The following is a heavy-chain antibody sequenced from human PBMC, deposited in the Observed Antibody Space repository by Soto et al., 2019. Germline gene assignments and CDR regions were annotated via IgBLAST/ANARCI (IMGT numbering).Heavy chain of an antibody. J-gene: IGHJ4*02. Sequence: SETLSLTCTVSGGSISSGGYYWSWTRQHPGKGLEWIGYIYYSGSTSYNPSLKSRLTISVDTSKNQFSLKLSSVTAADTAVYYCARGVIHWGQGTLVTVSS. D-gene: IGHD3-16*02. CDR2: IYYSGST. V-gene: IGHV4-31*03. CDR3: ARGVIH. CDR1: GGSISSGGYY.